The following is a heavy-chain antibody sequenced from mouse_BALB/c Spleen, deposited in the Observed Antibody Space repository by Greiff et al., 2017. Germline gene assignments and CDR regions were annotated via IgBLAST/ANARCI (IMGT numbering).Heavy chain of an antibody. D-gene: IGHD2-4*01. CDR3: ARSLYDYDEGAY. V-gene: IGHV1-7*01. J-gene: IGHJ3*01. CDR2: INPSTGYT. CDR1: GYTFTSYW. Sequence: VQLQQSGAELAKPGASVKMSCKASGYTFTSYWMHWVKQRPGQGLEWIGYINPSTGYTEYNQKFKDKATLTADKSSSTAYMQLSSLTSEDSAVYYCARSLYDYDEGAYWGQGTLVTVSA.